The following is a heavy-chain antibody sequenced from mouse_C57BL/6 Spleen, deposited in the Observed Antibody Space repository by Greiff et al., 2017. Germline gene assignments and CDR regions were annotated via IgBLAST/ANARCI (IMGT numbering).Heavy chain of an antibody. J-gene: IGHJ4*01. Sequence: EVKLVESGEGLVKPGGSLKLSCAASGFTFSSYAMSWVRQTPEKRLEWVAYISSGGDYIYYADTVKGRFTISRDNARNNLFLLMSSLKSEDTTKYYCTSRDDGYYGDYWGQGTSVTVAS. CDR1: GFTFSSYA. CDR2: ISSGGDYI. D-gene: IGHD2-3*01. V-gene: IGHV5-9-1*02. CDR3: TSRDDGYYGDY.